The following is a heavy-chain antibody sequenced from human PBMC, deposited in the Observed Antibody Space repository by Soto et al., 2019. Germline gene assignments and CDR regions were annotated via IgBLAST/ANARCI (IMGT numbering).Heavy chain of an antibody. CDR1: GFAFSTYG. J-gene: IGHJ4*02. Sequence: QVQLVESGGGVVQPGRSLRLSCAASGFAFSTYGIHWVRQAPGKGLEWVAVIWYDGSNKYYADSVKGRFTISRDNSKNTLYLQMNSLKADDTAVYYCARASGPFDYWGQETQVTVSS. V-gene: IGHV3-33*01. CDR2: IWYDGSNK. D-gene: IGHD5-12*01. CDR3: ARASGPFDY.